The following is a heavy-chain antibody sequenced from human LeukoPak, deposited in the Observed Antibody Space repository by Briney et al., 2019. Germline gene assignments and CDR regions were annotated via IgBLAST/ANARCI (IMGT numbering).Heavy chain of an antibody. CDR1: GGSISSYY. V-gene: IGHV4-59*08. J-gene: IGHJ4*02. CDR3: AGGYSGYDYDY. Sequence: SETLSLTCTVTGGSISSYYWSWLRQPPGKGLEWIGYIYYSGSTNYNPSLKSRVTISVDTSKSQFSLKMSSVTAADTAVYYCAGGYSGYDYDYWGQGTLVTVSS. D-gene: IGHD5-12*01. CDR2: IYYSGST.